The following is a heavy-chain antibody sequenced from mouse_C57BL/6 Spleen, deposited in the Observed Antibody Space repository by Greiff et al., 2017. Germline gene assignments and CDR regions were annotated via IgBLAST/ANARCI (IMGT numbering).Heavy chain of an antibody. Sequence: QVHVKQSGAELVRPGASVKLSCKASGYTFTDYYINWVKQRPGQGLEWIARIYPGSGNTYYNEKFKGKATLTAEKSSSTAYMQLSSLTSEDSAVYFCARSGYYGNYAPPFDYWGQGTTLTVSS. CDR1: GYTFTDYY. CDR3: ARSGYYGNYAPPFDY. CDR2: IYPGSGNT. J-gene: IGHJ2*01. D-gene: IGHD2-1*01. V-gene: IGHV1-76*01.